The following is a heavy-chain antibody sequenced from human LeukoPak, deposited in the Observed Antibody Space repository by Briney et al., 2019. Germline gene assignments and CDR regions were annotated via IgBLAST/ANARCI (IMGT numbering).Heavy chain of an antibody. V-gene: IGHV4-34*01. D-gene: IGHD6-13*01. CDR3: ARDSRGIDY. CDR2: INHSGST. CDR1: GGSFSGYY. J-gene: IGHJ4*02. Sequence: SETLSLTCAVYGGSFSGYYWSWIRQPPGKGLEWIGEINHSGSTNYNPSLKSRVTISVDTSKNQFSLKLSSVTAAGTAVYYCARDSRGIDYWGQGTLVTVSS.